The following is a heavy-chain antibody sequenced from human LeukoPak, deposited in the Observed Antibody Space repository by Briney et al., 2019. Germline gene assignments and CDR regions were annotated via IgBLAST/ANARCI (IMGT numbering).Heavy chain of an antibody. Sequence: SGTLSLTCAVSGGSITSDNWWTWVRQPPGKGLEWIGAIYHSGSTDYNPSLKSRVTISVDESKNQFSLKLSSVTAADTAVYFCARDRDGMGVWGQGTTVTVSS. CDR1: GGSITSDNW. CDR3: ARDRDGMGV. CDR2: IYHSGST. J-gene: IGHJ6*02. V-gene: IGHV4-4*02.